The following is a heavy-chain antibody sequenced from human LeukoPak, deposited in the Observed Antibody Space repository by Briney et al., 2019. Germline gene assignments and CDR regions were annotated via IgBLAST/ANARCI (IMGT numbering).Heavy chain of an antibody. D-gene: IGHD1-20*01. J-gene: IGHJ4*02. CDR1: GITFHSFA. CDR2: ISGGAAST. V-gene: IGHV3-23*01. Sequence: GGSLRLPCTASGITFHSFAMSWVRLPAGKGLEWVSTISGGAASTYYAESARGRFTISRDNSENTLYLQMDNLRAEDSAIYYCANDHHNFDHTQFSYYFDSWGQGALVTVSS. CDR3: ANDHHNFDHTQFSYYFDS.